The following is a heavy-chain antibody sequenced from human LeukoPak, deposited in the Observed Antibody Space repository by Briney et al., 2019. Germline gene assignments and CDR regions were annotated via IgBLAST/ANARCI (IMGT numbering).Heavy chain of an antibody. J-gene: IGHJ4*02. CDR3: ATIKRGNIYGYFDF. CDR1: GGSISSYY. CDR2: MFDSGST. Sequence: SETLSLTCTVSGGSISSYYWSWIRQPPGKGLEWIGYMFDSGSTKDNPSLESRVTLAADTSKNQFSLRLSSVTAADTAVYYCATIKRGNIYGYFDFWGQGILVTVSS. V-gene: IGHV4-59*01. D-gene: IGHD5-18*01.